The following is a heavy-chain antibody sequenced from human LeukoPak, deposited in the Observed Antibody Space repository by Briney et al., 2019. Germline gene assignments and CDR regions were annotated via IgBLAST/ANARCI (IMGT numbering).Heavy chain of an antibody. CDR3: ARGVWVRGVFRDYYYMDV. J-gene: IGHJ6*03. Sequence: ASVKVSCKASGYTFTGYYMHWVRQAPGQGLEWMGWINPNSGGTNYAQKFQGRVTMTRDTSISTAYMELSRLRSDDTAVYYCARGVWVRGVFRDYYYMDVWGKGTTVTISS. V-gene: IGHV1-2*02. CDR1: GYTFTGYY. CDR2: INPNSGGT. D-gene: IGHD3-10*01.